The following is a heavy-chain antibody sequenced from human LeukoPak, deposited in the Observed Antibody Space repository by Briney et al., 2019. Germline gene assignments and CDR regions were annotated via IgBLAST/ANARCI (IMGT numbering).Heavy chain of an antibody. J-gene: IGHJ4*02. V-gene: IGHV5-51*01. CDR2: IYPGDSDT. CDR1: GYNFTSYW. Sequence: GESLKISCKGSGYNFTSYWIGWVRQMPGKGLEWMGIIYPGDSDTRYSPSFKGQVTISSDKSISTAYLQWSSLKASDTAMYYCARLLGYSYGAGYFDYWGQGTLVTVSS. CDR3: ARLLGYSYGAGYFDY. D-gene: IGHD5-18*01.